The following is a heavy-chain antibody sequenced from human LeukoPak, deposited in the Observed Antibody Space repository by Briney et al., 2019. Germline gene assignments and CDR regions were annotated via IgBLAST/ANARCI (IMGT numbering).Heavy chain of an antibody. J-gene: IGHJ4*02. CDR3: AKRSGITASSGYFDY. CDR2: ISSSGGST. V-gene: IGHV3-23*01. CDR1: GFTFSNYA. Sequence: GGSLRLSCAASGFTFSNYAMSWVRQAPGKGLEWVSGISSSGGSTYYADSVKGRFTASRDNSKSTLSLQMNSLRAEDTAVFYRAKRSGITASSGYFDYWGQGTLVTVSS. D-gene: IGHD3-10*01.